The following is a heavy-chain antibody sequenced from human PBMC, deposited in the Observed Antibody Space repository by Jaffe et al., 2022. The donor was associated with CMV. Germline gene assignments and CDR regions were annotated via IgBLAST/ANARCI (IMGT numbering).Heavy chain of an antibody. J-gene: IGHJ6*03. V-gene: IGHV4-59*08. CDR1: GGSISSYY. CDR3: ARTVTTSLVYYYYYMDV. Sequence: QVQLQESGPGLVKPSETLSLTCTVSGGSISSYYWSWIRQPPGKGLEWIGYIYYSGSTNYNPSLKSRVTISVDTSKNQFSLKLSSVTAADTAVYYCARTVTTSLVYYYYYMDVWGKGTTVTVSS. CDR2: IYYSGST. D-gene: IGHD4-4*01.